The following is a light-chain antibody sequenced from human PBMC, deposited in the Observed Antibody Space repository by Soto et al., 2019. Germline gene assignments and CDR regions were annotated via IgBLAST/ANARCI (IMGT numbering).Light chain of an antibody. CDR2: STS. CDR1: TGSVTSGYY. V-gene: IGLV7-43*01. Sequence: QTVVTQEPSLTVSPGGTVTLTGAYSTGSVTSGYYPNWFQQKPGQAPRALIYSTSTKHSWTPARSSGSLLGGKAALPLSGVQPEDEAEYYCLLYYGGAQLGVFGGWTQVTVL. J-gene: IGLJ3*02. CDR3: LLYYGGAQLGV.